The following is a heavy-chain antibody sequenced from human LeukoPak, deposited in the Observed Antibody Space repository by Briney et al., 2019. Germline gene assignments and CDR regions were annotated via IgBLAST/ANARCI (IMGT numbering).Heavy chain of an antibody. CDR3: AGRGDGNLYYFDH. CDR2: IYSGGST. D-gene: IGHD5-24*01. V-gene: IGHV3-53*01. Sequence: PGGSLRLSCAASGFTVSSTYMSWVRQAPGKGLEWVSVIYSGGSTDYADSVKGRFTISRDNSKNTLYLQVNSLRPEDTAVYYCAGRGDGNLYYFDHWGQGTLVTASS. J-gene: IGHJ4*02. CDR1: GFTVSSTY.